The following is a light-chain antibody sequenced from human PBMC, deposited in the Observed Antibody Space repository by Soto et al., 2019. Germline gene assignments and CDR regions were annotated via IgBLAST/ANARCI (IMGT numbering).Light chain of an antibody. CDR1: QSVSSSY. J-gene: IGKJ5*01. CDR3: QQYGSSPLIT. V-gene: IGKV3-20*01. Sequence: EIVLTQSPGTLSLSPGERATLSCRASQSVSSSYLAWYQQKPGQAPRLLIYGASSRATGIPDRFSGSGSGTDFTLTISRLEPEDFAVYYCQQYGSSPLITFGQGTRPEMK. CDR2: GAS.